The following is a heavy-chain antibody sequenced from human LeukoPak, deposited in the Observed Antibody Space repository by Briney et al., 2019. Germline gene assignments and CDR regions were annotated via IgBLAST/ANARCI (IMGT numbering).Heavy chain of an antibody. Sequence: SETLSLTCTVSGGSISSYYWSWIRQPPGKGLEWIGRIYTTGITNYSPSLASRVSMSVDTSKNQISLKLTSVTAADTAVYYCARAHKYHFYDSSGAFDFWGQGKMVTVSS. CDR1: GGSISSYY. D-gene: IGHD3-22*01. CDR3: ARAHKYHFYDSSGAFDF. V-gene: IGHV4-4*07. CDR2: IYTTGIT. J-gene: IGHJ3*01.